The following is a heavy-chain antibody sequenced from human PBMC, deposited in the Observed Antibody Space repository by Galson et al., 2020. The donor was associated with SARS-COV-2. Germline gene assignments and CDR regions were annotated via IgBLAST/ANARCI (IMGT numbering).Heavy chain of an antibody. D-gene: IGHD1-26*01. CDR3: ARRAGTYSGWYFDL. CDR1: GYSFASYW. V-gene: IGHV5-51*01. CDR2: IYPGDSDT. J-gene: IGHJ2*01. Sequence: GESLKISCKGSGYSFASYWIVWVRQMPGKGLEWMGTIYPGDSDTKYSPSFQGQVTISADTSISTAYLQWSILKAADTVMYYCARRAGTYSGWYFDLGGRGTLVTVSS.